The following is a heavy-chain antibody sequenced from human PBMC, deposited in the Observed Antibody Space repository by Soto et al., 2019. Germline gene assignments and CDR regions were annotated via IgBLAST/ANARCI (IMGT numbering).Heavy chain of an antibody. CDR1: GGSISSGGYS. CDR2: IYHSGST. J-gene: IGHJ4*02. V-gene: IGHV4-30-2*01. D-gene: IGHD4-17*01. CDR3: ARRYGDAFDF. Sequence: SETLSLTCAVSGGSISSGGYSWSWIRQPPGKDLEWIGYIYHSGSTYYNPSPKSRVTISVDTSKNQFSLKLSSVTAADTAVYYCARRYGDAFDFWGQGTLVTVSS.